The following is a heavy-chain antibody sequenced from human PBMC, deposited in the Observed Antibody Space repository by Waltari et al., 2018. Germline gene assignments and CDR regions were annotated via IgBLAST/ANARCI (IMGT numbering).Heavy chain of an antibody. CDR1: GGTFSSYA. CDR3: ARSLLYYDSSGYPIRADAFDI. D-gene: IGHD3-22*01. J-gene: IGHJ3*02. Sequence: QVQLVQSGAEVKKPGSSVKVSCKVSGGTFSSYAISWVRQAPGQGLEWMGGIIPIFGTANYAQKFQGRVTITTDESTSTAYMELSSLRSEDTAVYYCARSLLYYDSSGYPIRADAFDIWGQGTMVTVSS. CDR2: IIPIFGTA. V-gene: IGHV1-69*05.